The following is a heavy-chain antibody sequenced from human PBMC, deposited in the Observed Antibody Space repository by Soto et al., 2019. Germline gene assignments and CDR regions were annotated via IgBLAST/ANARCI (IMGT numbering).Heavy chain of an antibody. CDR1: GFTFSTFA. CDR3: ARAPTSRLDY. CDR2: ISSDGYTK. J-gene: IGHJ4*02. Sequence: QVQLVESGGGVVQPGRSLRLSWSASGFTFSTFAVHWVRQAPGKGLEWVAVISSDGYTKYYTDSVKGRFTISRDNSKNTLFLQMNGLRTEDTAMYYCARAPTSRLDYWGQGTLVTVSS. V-gene: IGHV3-30-3*01.